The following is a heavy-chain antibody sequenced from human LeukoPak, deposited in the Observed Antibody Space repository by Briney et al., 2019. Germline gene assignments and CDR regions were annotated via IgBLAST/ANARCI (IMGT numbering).Heavy chain of an antibody. V-gene: IGHV4-30-4*08. Sequence: SQTLSLTCTVSGGSISSGDYYWSWIRQPPGKGLEWIGYIYYSGSTYYNPSLKSRVTISVDTSKNQFSLKLSSVTAAGAAVYSAASSTGAAAIPYTDYGGQPSLVTVSS. D-gene: IGHD2-2*02. CDR1: GGSISSGDYY. CDR2: IYYSGST. J-gene: IGHJ4*02. CDR3: ASSTGAAAIPYTDY.